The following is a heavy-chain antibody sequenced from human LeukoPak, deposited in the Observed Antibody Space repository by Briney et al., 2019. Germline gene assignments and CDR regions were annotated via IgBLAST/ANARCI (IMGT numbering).Heavy chain of an antibody. D-gene: IGHD3-10*01. CDR1: GYTFTNYG. CDR3: ARGGITTVRGVIISGNTVLKD. J-gene: IGHJ4*02. Sequence: ASVTVSCKASGYTFTNYGISWVRQAPGQGLEWMGWISAYNGNTNYAQKLQGRVTMTTETSTSTAYMELRNLRSDDTAVYYCARGGITTVRGVIISGNTVLKDWGQGALVTVSS. V-gene: IGHV1-18*04. CDR2: ISAYNGNT.